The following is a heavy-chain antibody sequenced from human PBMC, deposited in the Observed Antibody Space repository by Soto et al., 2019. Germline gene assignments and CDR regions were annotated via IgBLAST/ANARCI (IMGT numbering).Heavy chain of an antibody. CDR1: GFTFSSYG. V-gene: IGHV3-33*01. CDR2: IWYDGSNK. Sequence: GSLRLSCAASGFTFSSYGMHWVRQAPGKGLEWVAVIWYDGSNKYYADSVKGRFTISRDNSKNTLYLQMNSLRAEDTAVYYCARGYGDYGSDYWGQGTLVTVSS. D-gene: IGHD4-17*01. J-gene: IGHJ4*02. CDR3: ARGYGDYGSDY.